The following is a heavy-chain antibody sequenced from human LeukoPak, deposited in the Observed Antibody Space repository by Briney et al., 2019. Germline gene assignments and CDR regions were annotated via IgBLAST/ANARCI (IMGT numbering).Heavy chain of an antibody. CDR1: GYSISSGYY. CDR2: IYHSGST. D-gene: IGHD6-13*01. J-gene: IGHJ4*02. V-gene: IGHV4-38-2*02. Sequence: SETLSLTCTVSGYSISSGYYWGWIRQPPGKGLEWIGSIYHSGSTYYNPSLKSRVTISVDTSKNQFSLKLSSVTAADTAVYYYARGNGAAANSDFDYWVQGTLVTVSS. CDR3: ARGNGAAANSDFDY.